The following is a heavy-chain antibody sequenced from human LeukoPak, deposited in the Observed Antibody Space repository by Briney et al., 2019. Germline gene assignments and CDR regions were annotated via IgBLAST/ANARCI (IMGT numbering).Heavy chain of an antibody. D-gene: IGHD2-15*01. CDR1: GYTFTSYY. CDR2: INPSGGST. J-gene: IGHJ4*02. V-gene: IGHV1-46*01. CDR3: ARDYCSGGSCYSRFDY. Sequence: ASVKVSCKASGYTFTSYYMHWVRQAPGQGLEWMGIINPSGGSTSYAQKFQGRVTMTRDTSTSTVYMELSSLRSEDTAAYYCARDYCSGGSCYSRFDYWGQGTLVTVSS.